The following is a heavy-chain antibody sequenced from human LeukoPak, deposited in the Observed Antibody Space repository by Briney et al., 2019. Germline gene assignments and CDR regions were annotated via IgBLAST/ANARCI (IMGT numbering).Heavy chain of an antibody. J-gene: IGHJ4*02. CDR1: GGSFSGYY. CDR3: ARDLFSRLSGYHDY. D-gene: IGHD5-18*01. Sequence: SETLSLTCAVYGGSFSGYYWSWIRQPPGKGLEWIGEINHSGSTNYNPSLKSRVTISVDTSKNQFSLKLSSVTAADTAVYYCARDLFSRLSGYHDYWGQGTLVTVSS. V-gene: IGHV4-34*01. CDR2: INHSGST.